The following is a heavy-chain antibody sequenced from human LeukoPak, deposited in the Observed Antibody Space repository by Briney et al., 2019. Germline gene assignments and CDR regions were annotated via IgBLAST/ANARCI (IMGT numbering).Heavy chain of an antibody. D-gene: IGHD2-15*01. CDR1: GFTFSSYG. Sequence: GSLRLSCAASGFTFSSYGMHWVRQAPGKGLEWVAVISYDGSNKYYADSVKGRFTISRDNSKDTLYLQMNSLRAEDTAVYYCAKDLGVVFEYFQHWGQGTLVTVSS. CDR2: ISYDGSNK. J-gene: IGHJ1*01. CDR3: AKDLGVVFEYFQH. V-gene: IGHV3-30*18.